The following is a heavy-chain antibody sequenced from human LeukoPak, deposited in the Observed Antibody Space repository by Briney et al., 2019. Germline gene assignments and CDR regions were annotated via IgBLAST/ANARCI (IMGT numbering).Heavy chain of an antibody. V-gene: IGHV4-59*01. CDR3: AXXXXHTHYGMDV. J-gene: IGHJ6*02. Sequence: PSETLSLTCTVSGGSISSYYWSWIRQPPGKGLEWIGYIYYSGSTNYNPSLKSRVTISVDTSKNQFSLKLSSVTAADTAVYYCAXXXXHTHYGMDVWGQGTTVTVSS. CDR2: IYYSGST. CDR1: GGSISSYY.